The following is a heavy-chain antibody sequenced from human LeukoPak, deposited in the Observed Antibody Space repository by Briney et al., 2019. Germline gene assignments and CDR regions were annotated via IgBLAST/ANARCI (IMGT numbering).Heavy chain of an antibody. CDR2: INHSGST. Sequence: TSETLSLTCAVYGGSFSGYYWSWIRQPPGKGLEWIGEINHSGSTNYNPSLKSRVTISVDTSKNQFSLKLSSVTAADTAVYYCVRGLYDFWSGYYTGIAFDIWGQGTMVTVSS. CDR3: VRGLYDFWSGYYTGIAFDI. V-gene: IGHV4-34*01. J-gene: IGHJ3*02. D-gene: IGHD3-3*01. CDR1: GGSFSGYY.